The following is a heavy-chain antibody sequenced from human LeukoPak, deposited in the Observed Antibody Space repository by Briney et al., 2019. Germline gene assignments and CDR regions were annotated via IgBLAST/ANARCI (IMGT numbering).Heavy chain of an antibody. CDR3: ARHGREPYYYYYMDV. J-gene: IGHJ6*03. V-gene: IGHV5-51*01. Sequence: GESLKISCKGSGYSFTSYWIGWVRQMPGKGLEWMGIIYPGDSDTRYSPSFQGQVTISADKSISTAYLQWSSLKASDTAMYYCARHGREPYYYYYMDVWGKGTTVTVSS. CDR1: GYSFTSYW. D-gene: IGHD1-26*01. CDR2: IYPGDSDT.